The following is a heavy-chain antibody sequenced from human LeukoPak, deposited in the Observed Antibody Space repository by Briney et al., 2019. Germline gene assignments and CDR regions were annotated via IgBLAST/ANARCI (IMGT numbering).Heavy chain of an antibody. CDR3: ARVRGYGSESFDY. J-gene: IGHJ4*02. CDR1: GFTFSSYE. Sequence: GGSLRLSCAASGFTFSSYEMNWVRQAPGKGLEWVSYISSSGSIIHYADAVRGRFTTSRDNAKNSLHLQMNSLRAEDTAIYYCARVRGYGSESFDYWGQGTLVTVSS. V-gene: IGHV3-48*03. CDR2: ISSSGSII. D-gene: IGHD3-10*01.